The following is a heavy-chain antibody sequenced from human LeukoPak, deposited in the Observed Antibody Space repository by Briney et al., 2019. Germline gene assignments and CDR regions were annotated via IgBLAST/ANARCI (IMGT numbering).Heavy chain of an antibody. Sequence: GGSLRLSCAASGFTFSSYWMHWVRQAPGKGLVWVSRINSDGSSTSYADSVKGRFSISRDNAKNTLYLQMNSLRVEDKAVYYCARGRPHGNDYWGQGTLVTVSS. CDR1: GFTFSSYW. V-gene: IGHV3-74*01. CDR3: ARGRPHGNDY. J-gene: IGHJ4*02. CDR2: INSDGSST. D-gene: IGHD4-23*01.